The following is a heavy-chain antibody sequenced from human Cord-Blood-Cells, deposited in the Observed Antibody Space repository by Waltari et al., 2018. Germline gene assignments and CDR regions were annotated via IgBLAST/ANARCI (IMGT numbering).Heavy chain of an antibody. D-gene: IGHD3-22*01. CDR3: ARGLGGYYFDY. Sequence: QVQLQQWGAGLLKPSETLSLTCAVYGGSFIGYYWIWIRQPPGKGLEWIGEINHSGSTNYNPSLKSRVTISVDTSKNQFSLKLSSVTAADTAVYYCARGLGGYYFDYWGQGTLVTVSS. J-gene: IGHJ4*02. CDR2: INHSGST. CDR1: GGSFIGYY. V-gene: IGHV4-34*01.